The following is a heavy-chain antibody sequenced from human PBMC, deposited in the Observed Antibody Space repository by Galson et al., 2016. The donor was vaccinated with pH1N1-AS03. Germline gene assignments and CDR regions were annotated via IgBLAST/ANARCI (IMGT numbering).Heavy chain of an antibody. Sequence: SVKVSCKASGYAFTDYYMHLLRQAPGQGLEWMAWINTDSGGTDYAQKFQGRVTMTRDASLSTTYMELSSLRFDDTAVYYCVRGSPHSSSTNYAFEFWGRGTMVTVSS. V-gene: IGHV1-2*02. CDR3: VRGSPHSSSTNYAFEF. CDR2: INTDSGGT. J-gene: IGHJ3*01. D-gene: IGHD6-13*01. CDR1: GYAFTDYY.